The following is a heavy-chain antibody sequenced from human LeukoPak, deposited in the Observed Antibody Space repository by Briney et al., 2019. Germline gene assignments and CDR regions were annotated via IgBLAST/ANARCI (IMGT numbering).Heavy chain of an antibody. CDR3: AKDLVFEVAGSREDFQG. D-gene: IGHD6-19*01. V-gene: IGHV3-23*01. CDR1: GFTFSSCA. Sequence: GGSLRLSCVASGFTFSSCAMSWVRQAPGKGLEWVSAISGSGGNTYYADSVKGRFTISRDNSKNTLYLQMNSRRAEDTAVYYCAKDLVFEVAGSREDFQGWGQGTLVTVSS. J-gene: IGHJ1*01. CDR2: ISGSGGNT.